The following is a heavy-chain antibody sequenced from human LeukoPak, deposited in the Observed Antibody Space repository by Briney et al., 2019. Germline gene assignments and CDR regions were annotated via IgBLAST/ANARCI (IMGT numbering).Heavy chain of an antibody. D-gene: IGHD6-19*01. Sequence: SETLSLTCTVSGGSISSSSYYWGWIRQPPGKGLEWIGSIYYSGSTYYNPSLKSRVTISVDTSKNQFSLKLSSVTAADTAVYYCASNSPLPRYSGWYSMKDYWGQGTLVTVSS. CDR2: IYYSGST. CDR1: GGSISSSSYY. J-gene: IGHJ4*02. CDR3: ASNSPLPRYSGWYSMKDY. V-gene: IGHV4-39*01.